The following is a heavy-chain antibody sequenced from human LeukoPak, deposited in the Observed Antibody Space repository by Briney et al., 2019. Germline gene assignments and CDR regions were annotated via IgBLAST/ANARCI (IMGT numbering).Heavy chain of an antibody. J-gene: IGHJ6*03. V-gene: IGHV5-51*01. CDR2: IYTGDSDT. Sequence: GGSLRLSCTGSGYTFTSYWIGWVRQMPGKGREWMGIIYTGDSDTRYSPSFQGQVTISADKSISTAYLQWSSLKASDPAIYYCARHFHHHYIDVWGKGTTVTVSS. CDR1: GYTFTSYW. D-gene: IGHD1-14*01. CDR3: ARHFHHHYIDV.